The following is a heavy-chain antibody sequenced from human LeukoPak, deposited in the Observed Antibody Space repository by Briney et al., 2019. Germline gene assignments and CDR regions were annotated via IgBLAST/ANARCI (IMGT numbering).Heavy chain of an antibody. CDR1: GGSISSGDYY. CDR3: ARDSNSLDFWSGYYPD. Sequence: SETLSLTCTVSGGSISSGDYYWSWIRQPPGKGLEWIGYIYYSGSTYYNPSLKSRVTISVDTSKNQFSLKLSSVTAADTAVYYCARDSNSLDFWSGYYPDWGQGTLVTVSS. CDR2: IYYSGST. J-gene: IGHJ4*02. D-gene: IGHD3-3*01. V-gene: IGHV4-30-4*01.